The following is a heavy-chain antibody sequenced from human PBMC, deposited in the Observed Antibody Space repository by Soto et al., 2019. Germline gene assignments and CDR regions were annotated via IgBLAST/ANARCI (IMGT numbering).Heavy chain of an antibody. CDR3: ARVGAPDRYSGYDPPIDS. CDR1: GDTFSNYT. CDR2: IIPILGIA. V-gene: IGHV1-69*02. D-gene: IGHD5-12*01. J-gene: IGHJ4*02. Sequence: GASVKVSCKASGDTFSNYTISWGRQAPGQRLEWMGRIIPILGIANYAQKFQGRVTITADKSTSTVYMELSSLRSEDTAMYYCARVGAPDRYSGYDPPIDSWGLGTLVTVSS.